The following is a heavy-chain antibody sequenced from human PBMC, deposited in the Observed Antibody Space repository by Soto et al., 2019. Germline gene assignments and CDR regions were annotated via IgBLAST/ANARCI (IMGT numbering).Heavy chain of an antibody. CDR2: ISAYNGNT. V-gene: IGHV1-18*01. CDR1: GYTFTSYG. Sequence: ASVKVSCKASGYTFTSYGVSWVRQAPGQGLEWMGWISAYNGNTNYAQKLQGRVTMTTDTSTSTAYMELRSLRSDDTAVYYCARWAGGDYVPYYYDYMDVWGKGTTVTVSS. J-gene: IGHJ6*03. CDR3: ARWAGGDYVPYYYDYMDV. D-gene: IGHD4-17*01.